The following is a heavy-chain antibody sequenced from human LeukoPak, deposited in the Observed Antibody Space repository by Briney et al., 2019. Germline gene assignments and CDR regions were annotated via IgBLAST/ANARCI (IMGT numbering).Heavy chain of an antibody. Sequence: GVLRLSCAASGFIVSSNYMSWVRQAPGKGLEWVSVIYSGGSTYYADSVKGRFTISRDNSKNTLYLQMNSLRAEDTAVYYCARGGETTVTTVDYWGQGTLVTVSS. CDR3: ARGGETTVTTVDY. D-gene: IGHD4-11*01. CDR2: IYSGGST. CDR1: GFIVSSNY. V-gene: IGHV3-53*01. J-gene: IGHJ4*02.